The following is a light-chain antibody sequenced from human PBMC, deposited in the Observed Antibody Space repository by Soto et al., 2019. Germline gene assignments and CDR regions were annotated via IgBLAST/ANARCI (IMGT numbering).Light chain of an antibody. CDR1: QSVSSN. V-gene: IGKV3-15*01. J-gene: IGKJ1*01. Sequence: EIVMTQSPATLSVSQGERATLSCKASQSVSSNLAWYQQIPGQAPRLLIYGASTRATGIPARFGGSGSGKEFTLPISSLQYEDFAVYYCHQYNSWPPWTFGQGTKVEIK. CDR2: GAS. CDR3: HQYNSWPPWT.